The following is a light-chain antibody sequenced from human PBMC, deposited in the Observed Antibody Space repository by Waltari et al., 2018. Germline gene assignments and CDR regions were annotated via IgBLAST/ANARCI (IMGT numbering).Light chain of an antibody. CDR3: VSYAGSNNLV. CDR2: EVT. V-gene: IGLV2-8*01. CDR1: SSDVGAYNY. J-gene: IGLJ2*01. Sequence: QSALTQPPSASGSPGQSVTISCTGTSSDVGAYNYVSWYQQHPGKAPKLMIYEVTKRPSGVPDRFSGSKSGNTASLTVSGLQTEDEADYYCVSYAGSNNLVFGGGTKLTVL.